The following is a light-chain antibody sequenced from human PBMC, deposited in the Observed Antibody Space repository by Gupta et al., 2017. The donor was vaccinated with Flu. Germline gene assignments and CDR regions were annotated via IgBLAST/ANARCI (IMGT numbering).Light chain of an antibody. Sequence: EVVLTQSPGTLSLSPGERATLSCRASQTISANYFAWYRQKAGQPPRLLIYAAYARASGLPDKFSGSRSGTDFTLTISRLEPEDFAVYYCQDDRNSPLIFGRGTKVEIK. CDR3: QDDRNSPLI. V-gene: IGKV3-20*01. CDR2: AAY. CDR1: QTISANY. J-gene: IGKJ4*01.